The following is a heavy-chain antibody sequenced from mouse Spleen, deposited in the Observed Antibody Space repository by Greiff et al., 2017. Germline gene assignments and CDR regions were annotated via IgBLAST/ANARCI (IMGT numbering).Heavy chain of an antibody. Sequence: VQLQQSGPGLVKPSQSLSLTCSVTGYSITSGYYWNWIRQFPGNKLEWMGYISYDGSNNYNPSLKNRISITRDTSKNQFFLKLNSVTTEDTATYYCARGELGRRTWFAYWGQGTLVTVSA. V-gene: IGHV3-6*01. CDR2: ISYDGSN. D-gene: IGHD4-1*01. CDR3: ARGELGRRTWFAY. J-gene: IGHJ3*01. CDR1: GYSITSGYY.